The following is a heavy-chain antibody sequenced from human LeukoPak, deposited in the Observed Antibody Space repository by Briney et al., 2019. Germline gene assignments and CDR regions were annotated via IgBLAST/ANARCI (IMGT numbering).Heavy chain of an antibody. CDR2: INPNKGGT. D-gene: IGHD3-10*01. CDR1: GYTFTRYY. CDR3: AREDTRVRGVIITANGDFDY. Sequence: ASVKVSCKGSGYTFTRYYMHWVRQAPGQGREWMGRINPNKGGTNYAQKFQGRVTMTRDTLISTACMELSRLRSDDTAVYYCAREDTRVRGVIITANGDFDYWGQGTLVTVSS. J-gene: IGHJ4*02. V-gene: IGHV1-2*06.